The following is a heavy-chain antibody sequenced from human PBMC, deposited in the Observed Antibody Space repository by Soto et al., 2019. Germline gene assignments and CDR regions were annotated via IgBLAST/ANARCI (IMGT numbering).Heavy chain of an antibody. Sequence: QVQLVQSGAEVKKPGASVKVSCKASGYTFTSYGISWVRQAPGQGLEWMGWISAYNGNTNYAQKLQGRVTMTTETPTSTAYRELRSLRSDDTAVYYCARVRQWLVDYYYYYMDVWGKGTTVTVS. D-gene: IGHD6-19*01. V-gene: IGHV1-18*01. CDR3: ARVRQWLVDYYYYYMDV. J-gene: IGHJ6*03. CDR2: ISAYNGNT. CDR1: GYTFTSYG.